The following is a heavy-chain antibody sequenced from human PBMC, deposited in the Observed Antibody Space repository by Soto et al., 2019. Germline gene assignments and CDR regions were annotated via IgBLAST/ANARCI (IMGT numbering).Heavy chain of an antibody. CDR2: ISSSSSYT. Sequence: GGSLRLSCAASGFTFSDYYMSWIRQSPGKGLECVSYISSSSSYTNYADSVKGRFTISRDNAKNSLYLQMNSLRAEDTAVYYCARYNWNDAPLLGYWGQGTLVTVSS. D-gene: IGHD1-20*01. CDR1: GFTFSDYY. V-gene: IGHV3-11*06. CDR3: ARYNWNDAPLLGY. J-gene: IGHJ4*02.